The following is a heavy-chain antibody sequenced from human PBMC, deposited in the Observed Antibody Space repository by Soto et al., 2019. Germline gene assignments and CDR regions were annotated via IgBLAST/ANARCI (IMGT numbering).Heavy chain of an antibody. CDR1: GFTLITSS. CDR2: IVVGSGNT. V-gene: IGHV1-58*01. J-gene: IGHJ4*02. D-gene: IGHD3-3*01. Sequence: APVEVSCKACGFTLITSSVQWARQAHGQPLEWLGWIVVGSGNTIYAQNFQERVTFTRDESTSTAYMELSSLRFEDTGVYYCAAGDYHDTSGYSSDYWGQGTLVPVSS. CDR3: AAGDYHDTSGYSSDY.